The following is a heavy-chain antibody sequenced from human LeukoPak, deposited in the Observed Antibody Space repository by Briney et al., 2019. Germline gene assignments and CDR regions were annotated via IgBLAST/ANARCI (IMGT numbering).Heavy chain of an antibody. CDR2: IIPIFGTA. CDR3: ARGREMATLYYFDY. Sequence: GASVKVSCKASGGTFSSYAISWVRQAPGQGLEWMGGIIPIFGTANYAQKFQGRVTITADESTSTAYMELSSLRSEGTAVYYCARGREMATLYYFDYWGQGTLVTVSS. V-gene: IGHV1-69*13. D-gene: IGHD5-24*01. J-gene: IGHJ4*02. CDR1: GGTFSSYA.